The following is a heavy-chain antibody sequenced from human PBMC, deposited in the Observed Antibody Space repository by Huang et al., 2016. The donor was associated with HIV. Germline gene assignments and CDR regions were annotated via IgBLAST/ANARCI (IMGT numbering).Heavy chain of an antibody. V-gene: IGHV3-30*18. CDR2: ISYDGSSK. Sequence: QVQLVESGGGVVQPGRSLSLSCAAFGFTFNKFDMHWVRQEPGKGLEWVAIISYDGSSKYHADSVKGRFTISRDNSKNTVYLQMNSLRVEDTAVYYCAKDGRGSGTYYDYFEYWGQGTLVTVSS. D-gene: IGHD1-26*01. CDR1: GFTFNKFD. J-gene: IGHJ4*02. CDR3: AKDGRGSGTYYDYFEY.